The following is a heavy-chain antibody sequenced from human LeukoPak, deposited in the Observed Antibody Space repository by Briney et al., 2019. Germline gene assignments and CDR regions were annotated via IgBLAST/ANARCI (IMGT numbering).Heavy chain of an antibody. CDR3: ARDPLHDYCGSGSYRWFDP. J-gene: IGHJ5*02. V-gene: IGHV4-59*01. Sequence: SETLSLTCTVSGGSISGYYWSWIRQPPGKGLEWIGYIYYSGNTNYNPSLKSRVTISVDTSKNQFSLKLISLTAADTAVYFCARDPLHDYCGSGSYRWFDPWGQGTLVTVSS. CDR2: IYYSGNT. D-gene: IGHD3-10*01. CDR1: GGSISGYY.